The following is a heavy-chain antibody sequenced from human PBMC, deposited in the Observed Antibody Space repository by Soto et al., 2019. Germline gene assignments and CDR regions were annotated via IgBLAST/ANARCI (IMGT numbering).Heavy chain of an antibody. J-gene: IGHJ4*02. D-gene: IGHD6-6*01. CDR2: INHSGNT. Sequence: PSETLSLTCAVYGESFSGYYWSWIRQPPGKGLEWIGQINHSGNTRYNPSLKSRVTISVDTSKNQFSLKLSSVTAADTAVYYCARRFYTSSSFDYWGQGTRVTVSS. CDR1: GESFSGYY. V-gene: IGHV4-34*01. CDR3: ARRFYTSSSFDY.